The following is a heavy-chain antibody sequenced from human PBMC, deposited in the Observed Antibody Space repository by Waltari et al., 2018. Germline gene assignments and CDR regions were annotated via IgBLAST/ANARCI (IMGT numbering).Heavy chain of an antibody. CDR1: GVIFSSYA. CDR2: IGGRSEYT. J-gene: IGHJ4*02. V-gene: IGHV3-23*01. Sequence: EVQLLESGGGLVQPGGSLRLSCAASGVIFSSYAMAWVRQVPGKGLEWLSGIGGRSEYTSHADSVKGRFTISRDNAEDMLYLQMNSLRVEDTAVYFCAKGGIFDFSDYDYWGQGILVTVSS. CDR3: AKGGIFDFSDYDY. D-gene: IGHD3-9*01.